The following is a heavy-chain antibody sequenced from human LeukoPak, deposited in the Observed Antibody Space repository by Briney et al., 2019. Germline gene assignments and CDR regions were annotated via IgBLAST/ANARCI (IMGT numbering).Heavy chain of an antibody. D-gene: IGHD2-21*01. J-gene: IGHJ4*02. CDR2: INAGNGNT. Sequence: ASVNVSCKASGYSFTSYAMHWVRQAPGQRLEWMGWINAGNGNTKCSQKFQGRVTIIRDTSASTAYMELSSLRSEDTAVYYCARDQVSGGGDSNFDYWGQGTLVTVSS. CDR1: GYSFTSYA. CDR3: ARDQVSGGGDSNFDY. V-gene: IGHV1-3*01.